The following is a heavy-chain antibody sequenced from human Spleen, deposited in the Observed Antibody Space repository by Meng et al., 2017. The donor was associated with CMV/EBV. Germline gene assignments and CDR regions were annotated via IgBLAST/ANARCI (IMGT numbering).Heavy chain of an antibody. D-gene: IGHD2-15*01. V-gene: IGHV3-23*01. CDR1: GFIFSTYA. J-gene: IGHJ6*02. CDR2: IGNSGATT. CDR3: AKEIICSGGSCYSSGFRFYYGMDI. Sequence: GESLKISCAASGFIFSTYAMTWVRQAPGKGLEWLSAIGNSGATTYYADSVKGRFTISRDNSKNTLYLQMNSLRAEDTAVYYCAKEIICSGGSCYSSGFRFYYGMDIWGQGTTVTVSS.